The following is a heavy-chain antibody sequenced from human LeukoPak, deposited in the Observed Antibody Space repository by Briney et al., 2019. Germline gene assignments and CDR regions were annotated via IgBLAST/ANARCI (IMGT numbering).Heavy chain of an antibody. D-gene: IGHD6-13*01. V-gene: IGHV3-49*03. J-gene: IGHJ4*02. CDR3: TRDLTYSSSWYFPGFCVSFDY. Sequence: GGSLRLSCTASGFTFGDYAMSWFRQAPGKGLEWVGFIRSKAYGGTTEYAASVKGRFTISRDDSKSIAYLQMNSLKTEDTAVYYCTRDLTYSSSWYFPGFCVSFDYWGKGTLVTVSS. CDR1: GFTFGDYA. CDR2: IRSKAYGGTT.